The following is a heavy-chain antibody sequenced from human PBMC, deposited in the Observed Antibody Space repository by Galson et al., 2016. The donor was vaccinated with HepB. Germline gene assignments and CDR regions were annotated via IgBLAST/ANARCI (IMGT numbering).Heavy chain of an antibody. CDR1: GGSFSGYN. CDR3: ARPRSGPVGGNYYMDV. D-gene: IGHD6-19*01. J-gene: IGHJ6*02. CDR2: IHHSGST. V-gene: IGHV4-34*01. Sequence: SETLSLTCAVYGGSFSGYNRTWIRQPPGKGLEWIGEIHHSGSTNYNPSLKSRVTISVDTSKNQLSLSLRSVTAADTAVYYCARPRSGPVGGNYYMDVWGQGTTVTISS.